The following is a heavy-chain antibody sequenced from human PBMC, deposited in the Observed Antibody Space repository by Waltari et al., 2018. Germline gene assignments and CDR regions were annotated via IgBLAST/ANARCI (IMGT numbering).Heavy chain of an antibody. J-gene: IGHJ4*02. CDR3: ARLSVVIAINHDY. V-gene: IGHV3-7*01. CDR1: GFTFSSYW. Sequence: EVQLVESGGGLVQPGGSLRLSCAASGFTFSSYWMSWVRQAPGKGLEWVANIKQDGSEKYYVDSVKGRFTISRDNAKNSLYLQMNSLRAEDTAVYYCARLSVVIAINHDYWGQGTLVTVSS. D-gene: IGHD2-21*01. CDR2: IKQDGSEK.